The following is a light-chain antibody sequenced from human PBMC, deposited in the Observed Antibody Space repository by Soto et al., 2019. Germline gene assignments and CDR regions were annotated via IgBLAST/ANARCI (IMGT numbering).Light chain of an antibody. CDR2: DAS. CDR3: QQYGSSPDT. Sequence: EIVLTQSPGTLSLSPGERATLSCRASQSVRNNYLAWYQQKPGQAPRLLIYDASSRATGIPDRFSGSGSGTDFTLTISRLEPEDFAVYYCQQYGSSPDTFGGGTKVDIK. V-gene: IGKV3-20*01. J-gene: IGKJ4*01. CDR1: QSVRNNY.